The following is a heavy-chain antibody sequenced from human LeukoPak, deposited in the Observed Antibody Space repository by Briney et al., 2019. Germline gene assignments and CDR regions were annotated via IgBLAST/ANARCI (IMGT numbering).Heavy chain of an antibody. J-gene: IGHJ4*02. D-gene: IGHD6-19*01. CDR3: AKDGDRIAVAGLDY. Sequence: GGSLRLSCAASGFTFSSYAMHWVRQAPGKGLEWVAVISYDGSNKYYADSVKGRLTISRDNSKNTLYLQMNSLRAEDTAVYYCAKDGDRIAVAGLDYWGQGTLVTVSS. CDR1: GFTFSSYA. CDR2: ISYDGSNK. V-gene: IGHV3-30-3*01.